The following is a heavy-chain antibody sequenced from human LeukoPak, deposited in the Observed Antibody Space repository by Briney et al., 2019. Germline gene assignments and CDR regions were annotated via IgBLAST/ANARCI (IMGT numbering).Heavy chain of an antibody. CDR3: ARVGYYESSGYYEY. Sequence: ASVKVSCKASGYTLTDYYMHWVRQAPGQGLEWMGRINPNSGGTNYAQKFQGRVTMTRDMSISAVYMELSRLRSDDTAVYYCARVGYYESSGYYEYWGQGTLVTVSS. CDR1: GYTLTDYY. CDR2: INPNSGGT. D-gene: IGHD3-22*01. J-gene: IGHJ4*02. V-gene: IGHV1-2*06.